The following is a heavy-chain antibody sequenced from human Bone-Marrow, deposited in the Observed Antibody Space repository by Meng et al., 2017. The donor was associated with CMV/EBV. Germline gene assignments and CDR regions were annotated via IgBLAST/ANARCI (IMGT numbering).Heavy chain of an antibody. V-gene: IGHV3-74*01. D-gene: IGHD6-6*01. CDR2: INSDGSST. CDR3: AKVLYSSSSGDY. CDR1: GFTFSSYW. Sequence: GESLKISCAASGFTFSSYWMHWVRQAPGKGLVWVSRINSDGSSTSYADSVKGRFTISRDNSKNTLYLQMNSLRAEDTAVYYCAKVLYSSSSGDYWGQGTLVTVSS. J-gene: IGHJ4*02.